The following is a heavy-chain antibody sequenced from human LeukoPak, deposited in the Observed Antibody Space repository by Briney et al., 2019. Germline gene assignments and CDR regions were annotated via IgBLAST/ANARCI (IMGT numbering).Heavy chain of an antibody. CDR1: GFTSSSYA. CDR3: AKAAAAPGFDF. CDR2: VSGSGDRM. J-gene: IGHJ4*02. V-gene: IGHV3-23*01. D-gene: IGHD6-13*01. Sequence: GGSLRLSCAASGFTSSSYALNWVRQAPGKGLEWVATVSGSGDRMYHADSVKGRFTISRDNSKNTIYLQMNSLRAEDTALYYCAKAAAAPGFDFWGQGTLITVSS.